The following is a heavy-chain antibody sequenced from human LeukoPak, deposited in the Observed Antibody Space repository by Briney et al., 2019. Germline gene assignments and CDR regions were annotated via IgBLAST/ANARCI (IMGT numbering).Heavy chain of an antibody. J-gene: IGHJ4*02. CDR2: IYYSGST. CDR1: GGSISSHY. CDR3: AYLYCSSTSCREFFVDY. V-gene: IGHV4-59*11. Sequence: PSETLSLTCTVSGGSISSHYWSWIRQPPGKGLEWIGYIYYSGSTNYNPSLKSRVTISVDTSKNQFSLKLSSVTAADTAVYYCAYLYCSSTSCREFFVDYWGQGTLVTVSS. D-gene: IGHD2-2*01.